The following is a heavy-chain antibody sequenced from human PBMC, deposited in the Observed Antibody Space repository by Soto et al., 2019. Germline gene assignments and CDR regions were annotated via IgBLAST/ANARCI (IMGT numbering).Heavy chain of an antibody. Sequence: QVQLVQSGAEVKKPGASVKVSCKASGYTFTGYYMHWVRQAPGQGLEWMGWINPNSGGTNYAQKVQGRVTMTRDTAISTAYMELSRLRSDDTAVYYCARQQLVPYYYGMDVWGQGTTVTVSS. CDR3: ARQQLVPYYYGMDV. CDR2: INPNSGGT. V-gene: IGHV1-2*02. CDR1: GYTFTGYY. D-gene: IGHD6-13*01. J-gene: IGHJ6*02.